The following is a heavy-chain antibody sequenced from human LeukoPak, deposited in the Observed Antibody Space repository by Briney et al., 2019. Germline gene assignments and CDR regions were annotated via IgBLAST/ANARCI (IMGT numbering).Heavy chain of an antibody. V-gene: IGHV1-18*01. CDR2: ISAYNGNT. J-gene: IGHJ6*02. CDR1: GYTFTSYG. Sequence: ASVKVSCKASGYTFTSYGISWVRQAPGQGLEWMGWISAYNGNTNYAQKLQGRVTMTTDTSTSTAYMELRSLRSDDPAAYYCARDPDYYYGKDVWGQGTTVTVSS. CDR3: ARDPDYYYGKDV.